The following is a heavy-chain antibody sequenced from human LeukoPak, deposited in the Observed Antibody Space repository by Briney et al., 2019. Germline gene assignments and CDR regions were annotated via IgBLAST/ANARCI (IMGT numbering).Heavy chain of an antibody. CDR3: ARDSFPAYCGGDCHIRWFDP. J-gene: IGHJ5*02. CDR1: GFTFSSYG. D-gene: IGHD2-21*02. Sequence: SGGSLRLSCAASGFTFSSYGMHWVRQAPGKGLEWVAFIRYDGSNKYYADSVKGQFTISRDNSKNTLYLQMNSLRAEDTAVYYCARDSFPAYCGGDCHIRWFDPWGQGTLVTVSS. V-gene: IGHV3-30*02. CDR2: IRYDGSNK.